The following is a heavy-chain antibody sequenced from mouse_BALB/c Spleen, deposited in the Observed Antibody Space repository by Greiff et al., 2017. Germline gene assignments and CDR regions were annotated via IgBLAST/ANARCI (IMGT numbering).Heavy chain of an antibody. CDR1: GYAFSSYW. CDR3: AREDSTVVADY. Sequence: QVQLQQSGAELVRPGSSVKISCKASGYAFSSYWMNWVKQRPGQGLEWIGQIYPGDGDTNYNGKFKGKATLTADKSSSTAYMQLSSLTSEDSAVYFCAREDSTVVADYWGQGTTLTVSS. J-gene: IGHJ2*01. V-gene: IGHV1-80*01. D-gene: IGHD1-1*01. CDR2: IYPGDGDT.